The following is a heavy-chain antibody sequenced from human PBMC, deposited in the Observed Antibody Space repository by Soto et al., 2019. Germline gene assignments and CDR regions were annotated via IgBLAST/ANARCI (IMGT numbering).Heavy chain of an antibody. J-gene: IGHJ4*02. CDR2: ISGGGGST. CDR3: AKSGAGPPGRCSDY. CDR1: GFTFSSYA. V-gene: IGHV3-23*01. Sequence: PGGSLRLSCAASGFTFSSYAMSWVRQAPGKGLEWVSAISGGGGSTYYADSVKGRFTISRDNSKNTLYLQMNSLRAEDTAVYYCAKSGAGPPGRCSDYWGQGTLVTVSS. D-gene: IGHD2-8*02.